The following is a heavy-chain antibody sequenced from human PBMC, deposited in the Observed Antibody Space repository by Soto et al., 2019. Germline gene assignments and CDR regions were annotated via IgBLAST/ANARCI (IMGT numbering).Heavy chain of an antibody. J-gene: IGHJ4*02. V-gene: IGHV3-30*18. CDR2: ISYDGINK. CDR1: GFTFSSYG. Sequence: PGGSLRLSCAASGFTFSSYGMHWVRQAPGKGLEWVAVISYDGINKYYADSVKGRFTISRDNSKNTLYLQMNSLRAEDTAVYYCAKDLKGNPIYYFDYWGQGTLVTVSS. CDR3: AKDLKGNPIYYFDY.